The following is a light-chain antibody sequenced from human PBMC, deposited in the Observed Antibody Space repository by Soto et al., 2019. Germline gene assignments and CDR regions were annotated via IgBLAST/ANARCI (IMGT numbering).Light chain of an antibody. CDR3: AAWDASETGQV. V-gene: IGLV1-47*01. Sequence: QSVLTQPPSASGTPGQRVTISCSGSSSNIGSNYVYWYQQLPGTAPKLLIYRNNQRPSGVPDRFSGSKSGTSASLAISGLGSEDEDDYYCAAWDASETGQVFGGETRLTV. CDR1: SSNIGSNY. CDR2: RNN. J-gene: IGLJ2*01.